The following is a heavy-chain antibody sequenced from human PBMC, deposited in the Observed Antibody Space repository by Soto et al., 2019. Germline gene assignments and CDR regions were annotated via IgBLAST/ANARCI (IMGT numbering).Heavy chain of an antibody. CDR2: SFYSGST. D-gene: IGHD3-10*01. CDR1: GGSINNGGYY. V-gene: IGHV4-31*03. Sequence: QVQLQESGPGLVKPSQTLSLTCTVSGGSINNGGYYWSWIRQHPGKGLEWIGYSFYSGSTYYNPSRESRVTISVNTSKNQFSLKLSSVTAADTAVYYWARGLRGGSYGMDVWGQGTTVTVSS. J-gene: IGHJ6*02. CDR3: ARGLRGGSYGMDV.